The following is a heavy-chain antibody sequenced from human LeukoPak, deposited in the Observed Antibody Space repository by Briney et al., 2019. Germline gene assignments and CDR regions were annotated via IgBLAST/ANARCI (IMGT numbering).Heavy chain of an antibody. V-gene: IGHV3-9*01. CDR1: GFTFDDYA. Sequence: GRALRLSCAASGFTFDDYAMHGVRQAPGKGLEGVSSISWNRCSIGYADSLKGRFTISRDNAKTSLYLQINSLSAEAPAVYYCENDIRSYGSGTYLDHWGQGTLVTVSS. CDR3: ENDIRSYGSGTYLDH. D-gene: IGHD3-10*01. CDR2: ISWNRCSI. J-gene: IGHJ4*02.